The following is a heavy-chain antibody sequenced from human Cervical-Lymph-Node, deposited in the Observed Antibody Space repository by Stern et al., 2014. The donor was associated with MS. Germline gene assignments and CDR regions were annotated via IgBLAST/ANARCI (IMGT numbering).Heavy chain of an antibody. CDR3: ARGSGDLDY. D-gene: IGHD3-3*01. J-gene: IGHJ4*02. CDR1: GFSFNSFG. V-gene: IGHV3-30*03. Sequence: VKMGEYGGGVVQTGGCLRLSCAASGFSFNSFGMNWVRQVPGKGMEWVATISYDVNYEHYADSVKGRFTISIDSSRSTLYLQMNTVRIEDTALYYCARGSGDLDYWGQGTLVAVS. CDR2: ISYDVNYE.